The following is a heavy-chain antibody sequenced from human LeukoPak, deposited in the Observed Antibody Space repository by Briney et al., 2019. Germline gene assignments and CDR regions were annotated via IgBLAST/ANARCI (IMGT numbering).Heavy chain of an antibody. D-gene: IGHD5-18*01. CDR1: GGSFSGYY. J-gene: IGHJ4*02. Sequence: SETLSLTCAVYGGSFSGYYWSWIRQPPGKGLEWIGEINHSGSTNYIPSLKSRVTISVDTSKNQFSLKLSSVTAADTAVYYCARGPAAMVDYWGQGTLVTVSS. CDR3: ARGPAAMVDY. CDR2: INHSGST. V-gene: IGHV4-34*01.